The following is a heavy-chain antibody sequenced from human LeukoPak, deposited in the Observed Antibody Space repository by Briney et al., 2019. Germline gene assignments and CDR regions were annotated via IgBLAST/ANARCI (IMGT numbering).Heavy chain of an antibody. V-gene: IGHV4-59*01. D-gene: IGHD3-10*01. J-gene: IGHJ6*03. CDR3: ARVEEGYGSGRRENYYYYYMDV. CDR1: GGSISSYY. CDR2: IHYSGST. Sequence: PSETLSLTCTVSGGSISSYYWSWIRQPPGKGLEWIGYIHYSGSTNYNPSLKSRVTISVDTSKNQFSLKLNSVTAADTAVYYCARVEEGYGSGRRENYYYYYMDVWGKGTTVTVSS.